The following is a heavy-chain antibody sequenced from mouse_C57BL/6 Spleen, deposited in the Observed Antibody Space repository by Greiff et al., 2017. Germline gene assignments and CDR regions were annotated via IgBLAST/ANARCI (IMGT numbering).Heavy chain of an antibody. CDR2: IYPRSGNT. Sequence: QVQLKQSGAELARPGASVKLSCKASGYTFTSYGISWVKQRTGQGLEWIGEIYPRSGNTYYNEKFKGKATLTADKSSSTAYMELRSLTSEDSAVYFCARGVTVVDPWFAYWGQGTLVTVSA. CDR1: GYTFTSYG. J-gene: IGHJ3*01. V-gene: IGHV1-81*01. D-gene: IGHD1-1*01. CDR3: ARGVTVVDPWFAY.